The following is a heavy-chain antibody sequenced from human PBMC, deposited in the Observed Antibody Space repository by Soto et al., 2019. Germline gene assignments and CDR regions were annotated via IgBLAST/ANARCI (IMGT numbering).Heavy chain of an antibody. CDR1: GGTFSSYA. V-gene: IGHV1-69*06. J-gene: IGHJ6*03. Sequence: SVKVSCKASGGTFSSYAISWVRQAPGQGLEWMGGIIPIFGTANYAQKFQGRVTITADTSTSTAYMELSSLRSDDTAVYYCARMPPYLSSYYYYMDVWGKGTTVTVSS. CDR3: ARMPPYLSSYYYYMDV. D-gene: IGHD2-2*01. CDR2: IIPIFGTA.